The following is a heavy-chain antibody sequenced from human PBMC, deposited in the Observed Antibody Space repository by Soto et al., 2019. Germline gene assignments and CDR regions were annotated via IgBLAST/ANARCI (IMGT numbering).Heavy chain of an antibody. CDR1: GGSIKSGDYY. Sequence: NPSETLSLTCTVSGGSIKSGDYYWIWIRHPPGKGLEWIGYIYYSGSTYHNPSLKSRINISVDTSKNQFSLKLSSVTAADTAVYYCATVPTYYYDRSGYANAFDMWGQGTMVTVS. J-gene: IGHJ3*02. D-gene: IGHD3-22*01. CDR3: ATVPTYYYDRSGYANAFDM. V-gene: IGHV4-30-4*01. CDR2: IYYSGST.